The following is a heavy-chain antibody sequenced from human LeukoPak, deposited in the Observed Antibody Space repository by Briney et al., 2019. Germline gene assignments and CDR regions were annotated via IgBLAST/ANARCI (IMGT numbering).Heavy chain of an antibody. V-gene: IGHV4-39*07. CDR3: ARDLEGAFDY. CDR2: IYYSGST. D-gene: IGHD3-3*01. Sequence: SETLSLTCTVSGGSISSYYWGWIRQPPGKGLEWIGSIYYSGSTYYNPSLKSRVTISVDTSKNQSSLKLSSVTAADTAVYYCARDLEGAFDYWGQGTLVTVSS. CDR1: GGSISSYY. J-gene: IGHJ4*02.